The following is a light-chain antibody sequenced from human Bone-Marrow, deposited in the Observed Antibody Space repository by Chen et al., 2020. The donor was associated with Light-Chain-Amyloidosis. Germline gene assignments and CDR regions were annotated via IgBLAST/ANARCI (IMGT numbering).Light chain of an antibody. Sequence: QSALTQPAPVSRSPGQSITLSCTAIGTSFSTYAYVDYVSWYQHHPGKAPKLPLYEVNNRPSGVSSRFSGSKSDKTASLTISGLQTEDEADYYCTSYTTSGVLLFGGGTKLTVL. CDR3: TSYTTSGVLL. CDR2: EVN. J-gene: IGLJ2*01. CDR1: GTSFSTYAYVDY. V-gene: IGLV2-14*01.